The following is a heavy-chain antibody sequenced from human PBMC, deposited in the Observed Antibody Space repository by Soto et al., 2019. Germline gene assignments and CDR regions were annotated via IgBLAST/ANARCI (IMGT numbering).Heavy chain of an antibody. CDR3: AMFAPSIAAAGDPYYYYMDV. CDR2: IYYSGST. J-gene: IGHJ6*03. Sequence: SETLSLTCTVSGGSISSYYWSWIRQPPGKGLEWIGYIYYSGSTNYNPSLKSRVTISVDTSKNQFSLKLSSVTAADTAVYYCAMFAPSIAAAGDPYYYYMDVWGKGTTVTVSS. CDR1: GGSISSYY. V-gene: IGHV4-59*08. D-gene: IGHD6-13*01.